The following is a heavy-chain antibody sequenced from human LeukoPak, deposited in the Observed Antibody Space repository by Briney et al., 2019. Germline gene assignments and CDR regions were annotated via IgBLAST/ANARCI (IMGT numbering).Heavy chain of an antibody. J-gene: IGHJ3*02. CDR2: IYTSGST. V-gene: IGHV4-61*02. CDR3: AREGIVVVPAAIDAFDI. Sequence: PSETLSLTCTVSGGSISSGSYYWSWIRQPAGKGLEWIGRIYTSGSTNYNPSLKSRVTISVDTSKNQFSLKLSSVTATDTAVCYCAREGIVVVPAAIDAFDIWGQGTMVTVSS. CDR1: GGSISSGSYY. D-gene: IGHD2-2*01.